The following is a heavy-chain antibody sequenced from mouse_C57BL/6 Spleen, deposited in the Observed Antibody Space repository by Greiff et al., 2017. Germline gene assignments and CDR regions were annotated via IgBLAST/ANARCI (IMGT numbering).Heavy chain of an antibody. Sequence: EVNLVESGGGLVKPGGSLKLSCAASGFTFSDYGMHWVRQAPEKGLEWVAYISSGSSTIYYADTVKGRFTISRDNAKNTLFLQMTSLRSEDTAMYYCARGAGTNYAMDYWGQGTSVTVSS. D-gene: IGHD4-1*01. CDR1: GFTFSDYG. CDR3: ARGAGTNYAMDY. CDR2: ISSGSSTI. J-gene: IGHJ4*01. V-gene: IGHV5-17*01.